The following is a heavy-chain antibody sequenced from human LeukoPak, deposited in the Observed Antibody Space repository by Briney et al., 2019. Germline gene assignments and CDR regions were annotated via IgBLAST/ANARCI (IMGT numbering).Heavy chain of an antibody. J-gene: IGHJ4*02. CDR3: ARAAYGSGSYLFDY. V-gene: IGHV4-59*08. CDR1: GGSISGYY. CDR2: IYNSGNT. D-gene: IGHD3-10*01. Sequence: SETLSLTCTVSGGSISGYYWSWIRQPPGKGLEWIGYIYNSGNTNYNPSLKSRVTISVDTSKNQFSLKLSSVTAADTAVYYCARAAYGSGSYLFDYWGQGTLVIVSS.